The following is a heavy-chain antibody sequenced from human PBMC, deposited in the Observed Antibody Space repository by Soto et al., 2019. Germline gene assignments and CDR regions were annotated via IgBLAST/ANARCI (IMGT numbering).Heavy chain of an antibody. V-gene: IGHV2-70*11. Sequence: QSGPTLVNPTQTLTLTCTFSGFSLSTSGMCVSWIRQPPGKALEWLARIDWDDDKYYSTSLKTRLTISKDTSKNQVVLTMTNMDPVDTATYYCARIQIIAVAGTTGAFGPWGQGTLVTVSS. J-gene: IGHJ5*02. D-gene: IGHD6-19*01. CDR1: GFSLSTSGMC. CDR3: ARIQIIAVAGTTGAFGP. CDR2: IDWDDDK.